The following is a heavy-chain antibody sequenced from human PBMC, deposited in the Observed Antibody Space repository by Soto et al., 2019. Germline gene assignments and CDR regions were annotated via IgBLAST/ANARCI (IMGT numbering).Heavy chain of an antibody. D-gene: IGHD2-2*01. CDR1: GFTFSSYW. J-gene: IGHJ6*02. Sequence: GGSLRLSCAASGFTFSSYWMHWVRQAPGKGLVWVSRINSDGSSTSYADSVKGRFTISRDNAKNTLYLQMNSLRAEDTAVYYCARSVVVVPAALYYYYYYGMDVWGQGTTVTVSS. CDR3: ARSVVVVPAALYYYYYYGMDV. CDR2: INSDGSST. V-gene: IGHV3-74*01.